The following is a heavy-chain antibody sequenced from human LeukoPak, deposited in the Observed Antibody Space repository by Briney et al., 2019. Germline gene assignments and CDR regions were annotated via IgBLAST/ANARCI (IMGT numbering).Heavy chain of an antibody. CDR3: ARTGGGDGYYYYGMDV. CDR1: GGSISSGGYY. Sequence: SQTLSLTCTVSGGSISSGGYYWSWIRQHPGKGLEWIGYIYYSGSTYYNPSLKSRVTISVDTSKNQFFLKLSSVTAADTAVYYCARTGGGDGYYYYGMDVWGQGTTVTVSS. CDR2: IYYSGST. J-gene: IGHJ6*02. V-gene: IGHV4-31*03. D-gene: IGHD2-21*02.